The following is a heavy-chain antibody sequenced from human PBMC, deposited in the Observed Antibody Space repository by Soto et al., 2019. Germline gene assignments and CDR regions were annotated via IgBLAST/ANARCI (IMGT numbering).Heavy chain of an antibody. CDR1: GGSISSSGYC. J-gene: IGHJ4*02. CDR3: ARRLNSGYERHFDY. D-gene: IGHD5-12*01. Sequence: QLQLQESGPGLVKPSETLSLTCTVSGGSISSSGYCWGWIRQPPGKGLEWIGTISYSGITYYNPSLKSRVTISVDTSKNQFPLRLSSVTAADTAIYYCARRLNSGYERHFDYWGQGALVTVSS. CDR2: ISYSGIT. V-gene: IGHV4-39*01.